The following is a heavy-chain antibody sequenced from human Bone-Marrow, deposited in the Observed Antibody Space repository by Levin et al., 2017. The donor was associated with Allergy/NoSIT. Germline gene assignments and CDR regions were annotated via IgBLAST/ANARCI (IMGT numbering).Heavy chain of an antibody. Sequence: QPGGSLRLSCATSGFPFSASELNWVRQVPGKGLEWLSYSTKSGGKVYYSDSVRGRFNMSRDDAKSLLFLDMDNLRPEDTGLYYCAKRLDYWGRGTLVTVSS. CDR1: GFPFSASE. V-gene: IGHV3-48*03. CDR3: AKRLDY. D-gene: IGHD2-21*02. CDR2: STKSGGKV. J-gene: IGHJ4*02.